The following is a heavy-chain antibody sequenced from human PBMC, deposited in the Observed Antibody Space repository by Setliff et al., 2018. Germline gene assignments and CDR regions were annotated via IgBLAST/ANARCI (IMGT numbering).Heavy chain of an antibody. D-gene: IGHD3-22*01. CDR3: ASVVEDYYDSSGYFLPSYYFDY. V-gene: IGHV4-61*09. Sequence: SETLSLTCTVSGDSISSGYYYWTWIRQSAGKGLEWIGHFYTSGNTNYNPSLKSRATISVDTSKNQFSLKLSSVTAADTAVYYCASVVEDYYDSSGYFLPSYYFDYWGQGTLVTVSS. J-gene: IGHJ4*02. CDR2: FYTSGNT. CDR1: GDSISSGYYY.